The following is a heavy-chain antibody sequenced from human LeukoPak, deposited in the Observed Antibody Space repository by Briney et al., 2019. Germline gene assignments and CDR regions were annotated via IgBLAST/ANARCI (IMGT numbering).Heavy chain of an antibody. D-gene: IGHD3-10*01. CDR1: GYSISSGYY. V-gene: IGHV4-38-2*02. Sequence: SETLSLTCTVSGYSISSGYYWSWIRQPPGKGLEWIGEINHSGSTNYNPSLKSRVTISVDTSKNQFSLKLSSVTAANTAVYYCARGRRVIISEAFDIWGQGTMVTVSS. CDR2: INHSGST. CDR3: ARGRRVIISEAFDI. J-gene: IGHJ3*02.